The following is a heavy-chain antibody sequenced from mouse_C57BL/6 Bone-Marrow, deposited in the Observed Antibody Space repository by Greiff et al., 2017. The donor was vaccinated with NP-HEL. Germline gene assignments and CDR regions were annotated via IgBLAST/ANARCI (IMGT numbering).Heavy chain of an antibody. J-gene: IGHJ4*01. CDR3: ARSTVVATRAMDY. CDR1: GFTFSSYG. D-gene: IGHD1-1*01. V-gene: IGHV5-6*02. Sequence: DVMLVESGGDLVKPGGSLKLSCAASGFTFSSYGMSWVRQTPDKRLEWVATISSGGSYTYYPDSVKGRFTISRDNAKNTLYLQMSSLKSEDTAMYYCARSTVVATRAMDYWGQGTSVTVSS. CDR2: ISSGGSYT.